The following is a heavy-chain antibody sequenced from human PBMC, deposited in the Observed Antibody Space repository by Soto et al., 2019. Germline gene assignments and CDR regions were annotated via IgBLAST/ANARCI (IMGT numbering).Heavy chain of an antibody. CDR2: ISYDGSNK. D-gene: IGHD2-2*01. V-gene: IGHV3-30-3*01. Sequence: SLRLYCETSGFPFSSYAMHRFRKAPGRGLEWVAVISYDGSNKYYADSAKGRFTISRDNCKNTLYLQMNSLRAEDTAVYYCARGPSSLTRFDYWGQG. CDR3: ARGPSSLTRFDY. J-gene: IGHJ4*02. CDR1: GFPFSSYA.